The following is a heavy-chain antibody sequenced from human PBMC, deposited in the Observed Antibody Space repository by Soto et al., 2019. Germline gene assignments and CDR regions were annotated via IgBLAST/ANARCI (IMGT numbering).Heavy chain of an antibody. CDR1: GFTFSSYA. V-gene: IGHV3-30-3*01. Sequence: GGSLRLSCAASGFTFSSYAMHWVRQAPGKGLEWVAVISYDGSNKYYADSVKGRFTISRDNSKNTLYLQMNSLRAEDTAVYYCARVTVGATDYFDYWGQGTLVTVSS. J-gene: IGHJ4*02. D-gene: IGHD1-26*01. CDR3: ARVTVGATDYFDY. CDR2: ISYDGSNK.